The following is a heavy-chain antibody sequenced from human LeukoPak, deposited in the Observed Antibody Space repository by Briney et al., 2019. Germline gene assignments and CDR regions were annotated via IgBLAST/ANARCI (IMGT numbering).Heavy chain of an antibody. D-gene: IGHD3-22*01. CDR1: GYTFTGYY. V-gene: IGHV1-2*02. J-gene: IGHJ4*02. Sequence: AASVKVSCKASGYTFTGYYMHWVRQAPGQGLDWMGWINPNSGGTNYAQKFQGRVTMTRDTSISTAYMELSRLRSDDTAVYYCARVTMIVVARDPFDYWGQGTLVTVSS. CDR3: ARVTMIVVARDPFDY. CDR2: INPNSGGT.